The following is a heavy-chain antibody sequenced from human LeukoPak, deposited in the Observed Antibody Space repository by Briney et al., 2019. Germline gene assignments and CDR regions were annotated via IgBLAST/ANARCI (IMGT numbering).Heavy chain of an antibody. CDR2: ISGSGGST. Sequence: SGGSLRLSCAASGFTFSSYGMSWVRQAPGKGLEWVSAISGSGGSTYYADSVKGRFTISRDNSKNTLYLQMNSLRAEDTAVYYCAKPGRYSSGWYWGQGTLVTVSS. V-gene: IGHV3-23*01. CDR1: GFTFSSYG. CDR3: AKPGRYSSGWY. J-gene: IGHJ4*02. D-gene: IGHD6-19*01.